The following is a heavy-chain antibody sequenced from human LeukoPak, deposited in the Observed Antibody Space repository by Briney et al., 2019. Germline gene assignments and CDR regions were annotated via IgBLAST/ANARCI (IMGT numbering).Heavy chain of an antibody. J-gene: IGHJ2*01. CDR3: ARGYWNFGL. V-gene: IGHV3-7*01. CDR2: IKQDGSEK. CDR1: GFSISNYW. Sequence: GGSLRLSCVASGFSISNYWMTWVRQAPGKGLEWVANIKQDGSEKNYVDSVKGRSTSSRDNAKNSLYLQMNRLRVEDTAVYYCARGYWNFGLWGRGTQVTVSS.